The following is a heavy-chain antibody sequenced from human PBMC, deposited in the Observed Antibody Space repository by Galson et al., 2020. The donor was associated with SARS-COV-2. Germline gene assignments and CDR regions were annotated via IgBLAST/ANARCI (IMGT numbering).Heavy chain of an antibody. Sequence: GGSLRLSCAASGFNFKNAWMSWVRQAPGKGLEWIGRIKSKINGGTTDYAAPVKGRFTISRDDSKNTLDLQMNSLKTEDTAVYYCTAIVGGGDTFDTWGQGTTGTVSP. J-gene: IGHJ3*02. V-gene: IGHV3-15*01. D-gene: IGHD1-26*01. CDR3: TAIVGGGDTFDT. CDR1: GFNFKNAW. CDR2: IKSKINGGTT.